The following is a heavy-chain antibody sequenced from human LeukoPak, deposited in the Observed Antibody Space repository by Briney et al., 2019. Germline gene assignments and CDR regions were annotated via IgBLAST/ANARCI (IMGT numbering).Heavy chain of an antibody. CDR3: SRLAATGDYHYHYYMDV. Sequence: PSETLSLTCTVSGGSVSSYYWSWIRQPPGKGLEWIGYISYSGSTNYNPSLKSRVTMSVDTSKNQFSLKLSSVTAADTAVYYCSRLAATGDYHYHYYMDVWGKGTTVTVSS. J-gene: IGHJ6*03. CDR1: GGSVSSYY. D-gene: IGHD4-17*01. CDR2: ISYSGST. V-gene: IGHV4-59*02.